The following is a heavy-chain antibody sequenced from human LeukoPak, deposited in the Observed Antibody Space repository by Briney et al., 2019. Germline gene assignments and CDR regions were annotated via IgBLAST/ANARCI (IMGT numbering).Heavy chain of an antibody. CDR1: GGSISSGSYY. CDR2: IYTSGST. D-gene: IGHD3-10*01. J-gene: IGHJ4*02. Sequence: SETLSLTCTVSGGSISSGSYYWSWIRQPVGKGLEWIGRIYTSGSTNYNPSLKSRVTISVDTSKNQFSLKLSSVTAADTAVYYCAREGYYGSGSYPDYWGQGTLVTVSS. CDR3: AREGYYGSGSYPDY. V-gene: IGHV4-61*02.